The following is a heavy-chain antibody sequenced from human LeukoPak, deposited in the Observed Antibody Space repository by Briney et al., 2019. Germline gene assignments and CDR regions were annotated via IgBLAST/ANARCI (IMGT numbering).Heavy chain of an antibody. J-gene: IGHJ4*02. CDR1: GYIFTGYY. CDR3: ARVLAIFGVVIPTFSDS. CDR2: INPNSGGT. V-gene: IGHV1-2*02. Sequence: ASVKVSCKGSGYIFTGYYIHWVRQAPGQGVEWVGGINPNSGGTDYAQKFQGRGIMTRDTSITTAYMELKSLISGATAAYYCARVLAIFGVVIPTFSDSWGQGTLVTVSS. D-gene: IGHD3-3*01.